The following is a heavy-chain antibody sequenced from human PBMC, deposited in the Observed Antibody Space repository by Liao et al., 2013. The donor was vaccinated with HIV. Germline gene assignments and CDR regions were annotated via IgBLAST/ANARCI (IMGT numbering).Heavy chain of an antibody. CDR1: GGSLSGYY. D-gene: IGHD5-18*01. CDR2: INNSGST. Sequence: QVQLQQWGAGLLRPSETLSLTCAVYGGSLSGYYWSWIRQSPGQGLEWIGEINNSGSTNYNPSLKSRVNMSGDTSKNLLSLNLTSVTAADTAVYYCARGILGRKRYSSGFNYWGQGSPVTVSS. V-gene: IGHV4-34*02. J-gene: IGHJ4*02. CDR3: ARGILGRKRYSSGFNY.